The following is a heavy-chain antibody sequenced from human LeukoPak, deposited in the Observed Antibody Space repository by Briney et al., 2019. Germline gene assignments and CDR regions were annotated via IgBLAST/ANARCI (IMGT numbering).Heavy chain of an antibody. CDR3: ARSYSGYDFNFDY. CDR1: GGTFSSYA. V-gene: IGHV1-69*13. D-gene: IGHD5-12*01. Sequence: ASVKVSCKASGGTFSSYAISWVRQAPGQGLEWMGGIIPIFGTANYAQKFQGRVTITADESTSTAYMELSSLRSEDTAVYYCARSYSGYDFNFDYWGQGTLVTVSS. J-gene: IGHJ4*02. CDR2: IIPIFGTA.